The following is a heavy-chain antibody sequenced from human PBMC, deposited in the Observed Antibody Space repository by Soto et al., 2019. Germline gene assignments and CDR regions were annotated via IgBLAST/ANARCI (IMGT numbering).Heavy chain of an antibody. D-gene: IGHD2-21*02. J-gene: IGHJ4*02. CDR3: AKAARDCGGDCYSSYFDS. Sequence: VGSLRLSCVASGITFGGYVMSWVRQAPGKGLEWVSGITGNAANTVYADSVKGRFTISRDNSKNALYLQLNSLRAEDTAVYFCAKAARDCGGDCYSSYFDSWGQGALVTVSS. V-gene: IGHV3-23*01. CDR1: GITFGGYV. CDR2: ITGNAANT.